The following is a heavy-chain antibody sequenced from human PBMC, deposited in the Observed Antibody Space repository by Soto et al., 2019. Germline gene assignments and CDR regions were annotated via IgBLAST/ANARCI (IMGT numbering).Heavy chain of an antibody. D-gene: IGHD5-18*01. Sequence: GGSLRLSCVASGFTFSSYWMNWVRQAPGEGLEWVANINQDESKKYYADSVKGRFTISRDNAKNTLYLQMNSLRAEDTAVYYCAKVRYSYGYYYYGMDVWGQGTTVTVSS. CDR2: INQDESKK. CDR1: GFTFSSYW. CDR3: AKVRYSYGYYYYGMDV. J-gene: IGHJ6*02. V-gene: IGHV3-7*01.